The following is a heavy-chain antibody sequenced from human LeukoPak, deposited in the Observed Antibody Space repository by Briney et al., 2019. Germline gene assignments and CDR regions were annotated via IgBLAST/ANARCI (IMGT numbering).Heavy chain of an antibody. V-gene: IGHV4-59*01. Sequence: NPSETLSLTCTVSGGSISSYYWSWIRQPPGKGLEWIGYIYYSGSTNYNPSLKSRVTISVDTSKNQFSLKLSSVTAADTAVYYCARGPGGYSYGYYFDYWGQGTLVTVSS. CDR1: GGSISSYY. CDR2: IYYSGST. CDR3: ARGPGGYSYGYYFDY. J-gene: IGHJ4*02. D-gene: IGHD5-18*01.